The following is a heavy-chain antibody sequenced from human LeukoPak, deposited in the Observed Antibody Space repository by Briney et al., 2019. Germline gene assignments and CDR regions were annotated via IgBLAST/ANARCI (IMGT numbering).Heavy chain of an antibody. J-gene: IGHJ4*02. CDR1: GFTFSSYA. D-gene: IGHD3-22*01. V-gene: IGHV3-64*01. CDR3: ARAGGPYYYDSSGYPGY. Sequence: PGGSLRLSCAASGFTFSSYAMHWVRQAPGKGLEYVSAISSNGGSTYYANSVKGRFTISRDNSKNTLYPQMGSLRAEDMAVYYCARAGGPYYYDSSGYPGYWGQGTLVTVSS. CDR2: ISSNGGST.